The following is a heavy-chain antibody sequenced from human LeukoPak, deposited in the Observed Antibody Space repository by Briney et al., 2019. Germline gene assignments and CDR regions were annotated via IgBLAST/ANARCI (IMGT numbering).Heavy chain of an antibody. Sequence: ASVKVSCKASGYTFTGYYMHWVRQAPGQGLEWMGWINPNSGGTNYAQKFQGRVTITADESTSTAYMELSSLRSEDTAVYYCARDPLHHISNWFDPWGQGTLVTVSS. J-gene: IGHJ5*02. CDR3: ARDPLHHISNWFDP. CDR1: GYTFTGYY. CDR2: INPNSGGT. D-gene: IGHD2-21*01. V-gene: IGHV1-2*02.